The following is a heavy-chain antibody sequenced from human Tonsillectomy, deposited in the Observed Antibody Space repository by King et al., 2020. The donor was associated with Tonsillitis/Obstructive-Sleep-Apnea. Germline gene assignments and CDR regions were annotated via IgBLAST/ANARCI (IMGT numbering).Heavy chain of an antibody. CDR3: AKDQPNPLGYCSSTSCYIHFDY. J-gene: IGHJ4*02. CDR1: GFTFSSYA. CDR2: ISCSGGST. D-gene: IGHD2-2*02. Sequence: VQLVESGGGLVQPGGSLRLSCAASGFTFSSYAMSWVRQAPGKGLEWVSAISCSGGSTYYADSVKGRFTISRDNSKNTLYLQMNSLRAEDTAVYYCAKDQPNPLGYCSSTSCYIHFDYWGQGTLVTVSS. V-gene: IGHV3-23*04.